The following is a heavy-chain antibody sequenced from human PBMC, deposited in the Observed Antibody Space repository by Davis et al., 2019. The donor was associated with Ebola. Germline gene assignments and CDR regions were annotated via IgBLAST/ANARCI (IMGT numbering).Heavy chain of an antibody. CDR2: ITTNGWST. D-gene: IGHD6-19*01. CDR1: GFAFSNYN. V-gene: IGHV3-48*02. J-gene: IGHJ4*02. Sequence: PGGSLRLSCTASGFAFSNYNMNWVRQAPGKGLEWVSSITTNGWSTYYADSVKGRFIISRDNAKNSLYLQMNSLRDEDTAVYYCARSQWLVLNYWGQGTLVTVSS. CDR3: ARSQWLVLNY.